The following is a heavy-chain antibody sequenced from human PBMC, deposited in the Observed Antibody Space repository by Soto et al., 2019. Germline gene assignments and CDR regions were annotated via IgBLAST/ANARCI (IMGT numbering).Heavy chain of an antibody. J-gene: IGHJ4*02. V-gene: IGHV3-33*01. D-gene: IGHD3-22*01. CDR3: ARAQSHYYDSSGYSDY. CDR2: IWYDGSNK. Sequence: GGSLRLSCAASGFTFSSYGMHWVRQAPGKGLEWVAVIWYDGSNKYYADSVKGRFTISRDNSKNTLYLQMNSLRAEDTAVYYCARAQSHYYDSSGYSDYWGQGTLVTVSS. CDR1: GFTFSSYG.